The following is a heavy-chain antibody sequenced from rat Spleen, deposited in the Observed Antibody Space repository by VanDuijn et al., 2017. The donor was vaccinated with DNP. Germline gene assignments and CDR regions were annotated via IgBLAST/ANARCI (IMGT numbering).Heavy chain of an antibody. Sequence: EVQLVESGGGFVQPGRSLKLSCAASGFTFSDYAMAWVRQSPKKGLEWVASIGTGGGSTYYPDSVKGRFTISRDNAKSSLYLQMNSLKSEDTATYYCAKNSGYYFDYWGQGVMVTVSS. J-gene: IGHJ2*01. CDR3: AKNSGYYFDY. V-gene: IGHV5-25*01. D-gene: IGHD4-3*01. CDR2: IGTGGGST. CDR1: GFTFSDYA.